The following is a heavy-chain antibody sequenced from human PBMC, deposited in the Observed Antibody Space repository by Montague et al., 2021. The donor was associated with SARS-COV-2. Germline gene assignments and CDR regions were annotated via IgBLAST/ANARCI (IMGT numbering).Heavy chain of an antibody. V-gene: IGHV4-4*07. CDR3: ARQYIGYNRRFDY. D-gene: IGHD5-12*01. Sequence: SETLSLTCTVSGSISGYYWTWIRQSAGKGLEWIGRISSSGGIDYXASPKSRVTMSLDTSKIQLSLKLTPVTAAHTAVYYCARQYIGYNRRFDYWGQGALVTVSP. CDR2: ISSSGGI. J-gene: IGHJ4*02. CDR1: GSISGYY.